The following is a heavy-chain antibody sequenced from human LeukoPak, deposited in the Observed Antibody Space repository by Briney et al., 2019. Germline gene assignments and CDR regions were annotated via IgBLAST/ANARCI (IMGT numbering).Heavy chain of an antibody. Sequence: SETLSLTCTVSGGSISSSSYYWGWIRQPPGKGLEWIGYIYYSGSTNYNPSLKSRVTISVDTSKNQFSLKLSSVTAADTAVYYCARGLRPKYYYDSSGYQIPQLNARRSALSFDYWGQGTLVTVSS. J-gene: IGHJ4*02. CDR3: ARGLRPKYYYDSSGYQIPQLNARRSALSFDY. CDR1: GGSISSSSYY. V-gene: IGHV4-61*05. CDR2: IYYSGST. D-gene: IGHD3-22*01.